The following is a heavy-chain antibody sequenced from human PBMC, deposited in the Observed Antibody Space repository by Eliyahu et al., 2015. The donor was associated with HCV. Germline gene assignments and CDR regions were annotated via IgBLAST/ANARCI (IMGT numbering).Heavy chain of an antibody. V-gene: IGHV3-15*01. CDR1: GFTFSDAW. CDR3: TTASRGCYVADCXFLSYWYFDL. J-gene: IGHJ2*01. CDR2: IKSKTDGGTA. Sequence: EVQLVESGGGLVKPGGSLRLSCAASGFTFSDAWMSWVRXAPGKGLEWVARIKSKTDGGTADYAAPVKGRFTISRDDSKNTLYLHMNSLKTEDTAVYYCTTASRGCYVADCXFLSYWYFDLWGRGTLVAVST. D-gene: IGHD2-21*02.